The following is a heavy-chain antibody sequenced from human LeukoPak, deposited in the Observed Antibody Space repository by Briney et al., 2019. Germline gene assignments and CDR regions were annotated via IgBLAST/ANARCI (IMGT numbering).Heavy chain of an antibody. D-gene: IGHD5-24*01. CDR2: ITNDGSVT. Sequence: GGCLRLSCEDSGFSFSRYSMGWVRQTPGKEPVWVSLITNDGSVTDYADSVRGRFTIPRHNTKNTLYLQMNSLRAEDTAVYYCARDGGYIYDYWGQGTLVTVSS. J-gene: IGHJ4*02. CDR1: GFSFSRYS. V-gene: IGHV3-74*01. CDR3: ARDGGYIYDY.